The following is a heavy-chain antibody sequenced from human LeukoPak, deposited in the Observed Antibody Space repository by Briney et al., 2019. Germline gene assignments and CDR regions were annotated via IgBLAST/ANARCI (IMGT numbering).Heavy chain of an antibody. CDR3: ARRAGDYSHPYDY. D-gene: IGHD3-22*01. J-gene: IGHJ4*02. Sequence: GGSLRLSCSVSAFTFNTFDNFAMNWVRQAPGKGLEWVAAISESGASTYYAASVKGRFTISRDNSKNTLYLQMNSLRAEDTAVYYCARRAGDYSHPYDYWGQGTLVTVSS. CDR1: AFTFNTFDNFA. CDR2: ISESGAST. V-gene: IGHV3-23*01.